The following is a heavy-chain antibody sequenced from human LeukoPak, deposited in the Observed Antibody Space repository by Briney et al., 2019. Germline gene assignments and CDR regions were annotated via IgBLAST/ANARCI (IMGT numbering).Heavy chain of an antibody. CDR1: GFTFSTYT. CDR3: ARGLAVLTVDWYFDL. D-gene: IGHD3-16*01. CDR2: IWYDGSRK. V-gene: IGHV3-33*01. Sequence: PGGSLRLSCAASGFTFSTYTMHWVRQAPGKGLEWVAVIWYDGSRKHYADSVKDRFTISRDGSMNTVYLQMNSLRVEDTAVYYCARGLAVLTVDWYFDLWGRGTLVTVSS. J-gene: IGHJ2*01.